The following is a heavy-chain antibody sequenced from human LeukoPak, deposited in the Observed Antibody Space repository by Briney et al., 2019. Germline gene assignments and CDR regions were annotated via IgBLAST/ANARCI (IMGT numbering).Heavy chain of an antibody. V-gene: IGHV3-74*01. CDR2: IYSDGSNT. CDR1: GFTFSNYW. J-gene: IGHJ3*02. D-gene: IGHD3-10*01. CDR3: GRGASWQGNVCEI. Sequence: PGGSLRLSCAASGFTFSNYWMHWVRQAPGKGLEWVSRIYSDGSNTVYAEPVKGRFTISRDNAKNTLFLQMNSLRAEDTAVYYCGRGASWQGNVCEIWGQGTMVT.